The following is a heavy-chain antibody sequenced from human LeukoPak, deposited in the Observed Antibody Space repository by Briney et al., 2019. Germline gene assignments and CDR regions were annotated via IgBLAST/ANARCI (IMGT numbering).Heavy chain of an antibody. CDR3: ARTPPRGLIDY. D-gene: IGHD3-16*01. V-gene: IGHV1-8*03. CDR1: GYTFTSYD. CDR2: MSPKSANT. Sequence: ATVKVSCKASGYTFTSYDINWVRQASGQGREWMGWMSPKSANTGYAQKFQGRVTITRHTSKSTAYMELSSLTSEDTAVYFCARTPPRGLIDYWGQGTLVTVSS. J-gene: IGHJ4*02.